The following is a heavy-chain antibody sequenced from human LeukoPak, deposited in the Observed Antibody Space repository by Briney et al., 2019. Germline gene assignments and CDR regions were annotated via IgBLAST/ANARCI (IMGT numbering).Heavy chain of an antibody. J-gene: IGHJ3*02. D-gene: IGHD3-10*01. Sequence: GGSLRLSCAASGFTFSSYSMNWVRQAPGKGLEWVSYISSSSSTIYYADSVKGRFTISRDNSKNTLYLQMNSLRAEDAAVYYCASIRGVVNAFDIWGQGTMVTVSS. V-gene: IGHV3-48*01. CDR3: ASIRGVVNAFDI. CDR1: GFTFSSYS. CDR2: ISSSSSTI.